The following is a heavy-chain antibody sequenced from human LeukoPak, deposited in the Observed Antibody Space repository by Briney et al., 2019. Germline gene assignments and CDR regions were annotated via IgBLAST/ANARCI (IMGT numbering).Heavy chain of an antibody. Sequence: GGSLRLSCAASGFTFSDYNMSWIRQAPGKGLEWVSYISSSSSTIYYADSVKGRFTISRDNAKNSLYLQMNSLRAEDTAVYYCAELGITMIGGVWGKGTTVTVSS. CDR2: ISSSSSTI. CDR1: GFTFSDYN. D-gene: IGHD3-10*02. J-gene: IGHJ6*04. V-gene: IGHV3-11*04. CDR3: AELGITMIGGV.